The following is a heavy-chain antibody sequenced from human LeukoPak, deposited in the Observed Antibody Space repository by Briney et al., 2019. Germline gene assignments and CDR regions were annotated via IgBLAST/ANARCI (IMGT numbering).Heavy chain of an antibody. J-gene: IGHJ3*02. Sequence: SETLSLTCTVSGGSTSSSSYYWGWIRQPPGKGLEWIGSIYYSGSTYYNPSLKSRVTISVDTSKNQFSLKLSSVTAADTAVYYCARLITMIVVAPPVDAFDIWGQGTMVTVSS. CDR1: GGSTSSSSYY. CDR2: IYYSGST. V-gene: IGHV4-39*07. CDR3: ARLITMIVVAPPVDAFDI. D-gene: IGHD3-22*01.